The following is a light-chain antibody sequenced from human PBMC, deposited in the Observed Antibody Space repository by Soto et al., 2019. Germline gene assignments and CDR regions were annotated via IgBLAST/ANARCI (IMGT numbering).Light chain of an antibody. CDR1: QSVSSRY. CDR2: GAS. CDR3: QQYSSSPPMYT. Sequence: EIVLTQSPGTLSLSPGERATLSCRASQSVSSRYLAWYQQKPGQAPRLLIYGASSRATGIPDRFSGSGSGTEFTLTISRLEPEDFAVYYCQQYSSSPPMYTFGQGTKLEIK. J-gene: IGKJ2*01. V-gene: IGKV3-20*01.